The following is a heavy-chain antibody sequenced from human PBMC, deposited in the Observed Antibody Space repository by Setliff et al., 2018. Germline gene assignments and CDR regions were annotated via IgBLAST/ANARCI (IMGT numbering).Heavy chain of an antibody. J-gene: IGHJ1*01. D-gene: IGHD1-1*01. CDR1: GASVSSHY. Sequence: PSETLSLTCNVSGASVSSHYWDWIRQPPGKGLEWIGFISYSGITTYNVSLKSRVSISADTSKNQLSLTLSSVTAADTAVYYCVREGYSEYFQDWGRGTLVTVSS. V-gene: IGHV4-59*02. CDR2: ISYSGIT. CDR3: VREGYSEYFQD.